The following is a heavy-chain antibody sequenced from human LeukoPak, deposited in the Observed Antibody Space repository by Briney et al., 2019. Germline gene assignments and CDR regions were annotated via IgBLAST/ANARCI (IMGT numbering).Heavy chain of an antibody. J-gene: IGHJ4*02. CDR2: INPNSGGT. CDR1: GYTFTGYY. D-gene: IGHD4-17*01. V-gene: IGHV1-2*02. CDR3: AREDYGDYVGLDY. Sequence: GASVKVSCKASGYTFTGYYIHWVRQAPGQGLEWVGWINPNSGGTNYAQKFQGRVTMTRDTSIITAYMELTRLTSDDTAVYFCAREDYGDYVGLDYWGQGTLVTVSS.